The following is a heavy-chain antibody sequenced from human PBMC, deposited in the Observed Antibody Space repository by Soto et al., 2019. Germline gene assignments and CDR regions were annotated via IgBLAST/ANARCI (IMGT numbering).Heavy chain of an antibody. D-gene: IGHD4-17*01. Sequence: SETLSLTCTVSGGSISSSSYYWGWIRQPPGKGLEWIGSIYYSGSTYYNPSLKSRVTISVDTSKNQFSLKLSSVTAADTAVYYCARQQYYGGNFDYWGQGTLVTVSS. CDR1: GGSISSSSYY. CDR2: IYYSGST. J-gene: IGHJ4*02. CDR3: ARQQYYGGNFDY. V-gene: IGHV4-39*01.